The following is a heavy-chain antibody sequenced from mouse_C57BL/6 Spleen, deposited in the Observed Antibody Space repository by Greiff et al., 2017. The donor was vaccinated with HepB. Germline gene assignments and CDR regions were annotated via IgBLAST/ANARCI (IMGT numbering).Heavy chain of an antibody. CDR3: VREGMGYYYGSSSPWFAY. CDR2: IRSKSSNYAT. CDR1: GFTFNTYA. D-gene: IGHD1-1*01. Sequence: EVKLMESGGGLVQPKGSLKLSCAASGFTFNTYAMHWVRQAPGKGLEWVARIRSKSSNYATYYADSVKDRFTISRDDSQSMLYLQMNNLKTEDTAMYSCVREGMGYYYGSSSPWFAYWGQGTLVTVSA. V-gene: IGHV10-3*01. J-gene: IGHJ3*01.